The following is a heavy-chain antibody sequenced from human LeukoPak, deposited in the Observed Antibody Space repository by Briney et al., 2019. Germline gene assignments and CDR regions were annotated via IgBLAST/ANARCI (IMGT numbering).Heavy chain of an antibody. V-gene: IGHV3-23*01. CDR3: ARRPGRGYGMDV. Sequence: PGGSLRLPCAASGFTFRNYAMSWVRQAPGKGLEWVSAITGSGDYTDYADSVRGRFTISRDNSKNTLYLQMNSLRAEDTAVYYCARRPGRGYGMDVWGQGTTVTVSS. D-gene: IGHD3-10*01. CDR1: GFTFRNYA. CDR2: ITGSGDYT. J-gene: IGHJ6*02.